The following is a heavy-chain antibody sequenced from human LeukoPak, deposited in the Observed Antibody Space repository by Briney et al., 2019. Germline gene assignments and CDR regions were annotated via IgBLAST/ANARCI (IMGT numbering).Heavy chain of an antibody. J-gene: IGHJ1*01. D-gene: IGHD4-17*01. V-gene: IGHV4-34*01. CDR3: ARSPRYAVTTEYFQH. CDR1: GGSFSGYY. Sequence: SETLSLTCAVYGGSFSGYYWSWIRQPPGKGLEWIGEINHSGSTNYNPSLKSRVTMSVDTSKNQFSLKLSSVTAADTAVYYCARSPRYAVTTEYFQHWARAPWSPSPQ. CDR2: INHSGST.